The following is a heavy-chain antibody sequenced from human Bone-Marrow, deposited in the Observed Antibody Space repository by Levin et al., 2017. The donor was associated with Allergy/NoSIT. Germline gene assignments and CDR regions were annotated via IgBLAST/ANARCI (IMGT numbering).Heavy chain of an antibody. CDR1: GYTFISYD. Sequence: GGSLRLSCKASGYTFISYDISWVRQAPGQGLEWMGWIKSNNGKTNYAQKVQGRVTLTTDTSTSTAYMELRSLRSDDTAVYYCARGSGSSSSGLEYWGQGTLLTVPS. V-gene: IGHV1-18*01. CDR3: ARGSGSSSSGLEY. D-gene: IGHD6-6*01. J-gene: IGHJ4*02. CDR2: IKSNNGKT.